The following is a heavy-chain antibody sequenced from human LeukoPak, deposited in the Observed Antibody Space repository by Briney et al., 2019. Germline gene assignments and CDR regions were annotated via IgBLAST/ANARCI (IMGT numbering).Heavy chain of an antibody. CDR2: INPSGGST. CDR1: GYTFTSYY. Sequence: ASVKVSCKASGYTFTSYYMHWVRQAPGQGLEWMGIINPSGGSTSYAQKFQGRVTMARDTSTSTVYMELSSLRAEDTAVYYCAREDRSDYGDNYGMDVWGQGTTVTVSS. CDR3: AREDRSDYGDNYGMDV. J-gene: IGHJ6*02. V-gene: IGHV1-46*01. D-gene: IGHD4-17*01.